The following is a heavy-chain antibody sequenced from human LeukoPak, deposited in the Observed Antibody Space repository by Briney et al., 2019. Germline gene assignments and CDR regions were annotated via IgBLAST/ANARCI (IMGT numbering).Heavy chain of an antibody. D-gene: IGHD3-10*01. Sequence: GGSLRLSCAASGFTFISYSMNWVRQAPGKGLEWVSSITGSTTIIYYADSVKGRFTSSGDNAKNLLYLQVNSLRDEDTAVYYCARESGYFVSGSYYRFDHWGQGTLVTVSS. CDR2: ITGSTTII. J-gene: IGHJ4*02. CDR3: ARESGYFVSGSYYRFDH. CDR1: GFTFISYS. V-gene: IGHV3-48*02.